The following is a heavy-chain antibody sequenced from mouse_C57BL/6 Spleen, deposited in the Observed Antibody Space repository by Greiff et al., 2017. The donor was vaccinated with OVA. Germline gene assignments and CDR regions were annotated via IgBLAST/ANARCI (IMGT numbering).Heavy chain of an antibody. CDR3: ARRITTGDYYAIDY. CDR2: IDPSDSYT. Sequence: QVQLQQPGAELVMPGASVKLSCKASGYTFTSYWMHWVKQRPGQGLEWIGEIDPSDSYTNYNQKFKGKSTLTVDKSSSTAYMQLSSLTSEDSAVYYCARRITTGDYYAIDYWGQGTSVTVSS. V-gene: IGHV1-69*01. D-gene: IGHD2-4*01. J-gene: IGHJ4*01. CDR1: GYTFTSYW.